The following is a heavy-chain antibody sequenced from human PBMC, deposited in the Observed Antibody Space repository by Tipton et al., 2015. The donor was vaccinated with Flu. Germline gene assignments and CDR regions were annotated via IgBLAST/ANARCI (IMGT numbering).Heavy chain of an antibody. V-gene: IGHV3-30*02. Sequence: QLVQSGGGLVQPGGSLRLSCAASGFTFSGYGMHWVRQAPGKGLEWVAFIRHDESDKYYADSVKGRFTISRDNSKNALYLLISSLRAEDTAVYYCAKDGWDTSGWYPFDYWGQGTLVTVSS. D-gene: IGHD6-19*01. CDR2: IRHDESDK. J-gene: IGHJ4*02. CDR1: GFTFSGYG. CDR3: AKDGWDTSGWYPFDY.